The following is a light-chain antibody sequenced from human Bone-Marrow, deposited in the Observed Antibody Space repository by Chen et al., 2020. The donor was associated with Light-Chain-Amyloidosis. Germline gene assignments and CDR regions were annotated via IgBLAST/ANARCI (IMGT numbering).Light chain of an antibody. J-gene: IGKJ5*01. CDR2: WAS. V-gene: IGKV4-1*01. Sequence: DIVMTQSPDSLAVSLGERATINCKSGQRSFKSSNNKHFLAWYQQKPGQSPKLLIYWASSRASGVPDRFSGSGSGTDFTLTISSLQAEEVAVYYCQQYYDDPITFGQGTRLEIK. CDR1: QRSFKSSNNKHF. CDR3: QQYYDDPIT.